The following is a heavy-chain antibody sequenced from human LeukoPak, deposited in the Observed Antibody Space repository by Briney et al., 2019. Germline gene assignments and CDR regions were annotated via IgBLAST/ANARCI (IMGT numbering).Heavy chain of an antibody. Sequence: GASVKVSCKASGYTFTSCGISWVRQAPGQGLEWMGWISAYNGNTNYAQKLQGRVTMTTDTSTSTAYMELRSLRSDDTAVYYCARVPITMVRGVREWYNWFDPWGQGTLVTVSS. CDR3: ARVPITMVRGVREWYNWFDP. CDR2: ISAYNGNT. CDR1: GYTFTSCG. V-gene: IGHV1-18*01. J-gene: IGHJ5*02. D-gene: IGHD3-10*01.